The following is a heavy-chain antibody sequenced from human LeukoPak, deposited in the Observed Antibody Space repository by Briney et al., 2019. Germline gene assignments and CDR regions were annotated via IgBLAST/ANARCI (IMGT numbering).Heavy chain of an antibody. J-gene: IGHJ5*02. D-gene: IGHD3-10*01. Sequence: ASVKVSCKASGGTFSSYAISWVRQAPGQGLEWMGGIIPIFGTANYAQKFQGRVTITADESTSTAYMELSSLRSEETAVYYCARDVVYYGSGSPNWFDPWGQGTLVTVSS. CDR3: ARDVVYYGSGSPNWFDP. CDR1: GGTFSSYA. CDR2: IIPIFGTA. V-gene: IGHV1-69*01.